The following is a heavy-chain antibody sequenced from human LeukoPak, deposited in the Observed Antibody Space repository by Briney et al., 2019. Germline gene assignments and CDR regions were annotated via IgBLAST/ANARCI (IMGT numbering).Heavy chain of an antibody. V-gene: IGHV4-39*01. CDR1: DGSINNDNYY. CDR3: ARQKNSPHCSGGTCYLDY. J-gene: IGHJ4*02. D-gene: IGHD2-15*01. Sequence: SETLSLTCTVSDGSINNDNYYWVWIRQPPGKGLEWIGNICYSGSTYYNPSLKSRVTISVDTSKNQFSLNLSSVTAADTAVYYCARQKNSPHCSGGTCYLDYWGQGTLVTVSS. CDR2: ICYSGST.